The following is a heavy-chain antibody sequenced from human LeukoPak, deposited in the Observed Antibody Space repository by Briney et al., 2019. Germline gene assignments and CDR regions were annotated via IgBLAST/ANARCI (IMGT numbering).Heavy chain of an antibody. J-gene: IGHJ4*02. CDR1: GYTFASYG. V-gene: IGHV1-18*01. D-gene: IGHD3-10*01. CDR3: ARKGNYYGSGSHDY. Sequence: GASVKVSCKASGYTFASYGISWVRQAPGQGLEWMGWISAYNGNTNYAQKLQGRVTMTTDTSTSTAYMELRSLRSDDTAVYYCARKGNYYGSGSHDYWGQGTLVTVSS. CDR2: ISAYNGNT.